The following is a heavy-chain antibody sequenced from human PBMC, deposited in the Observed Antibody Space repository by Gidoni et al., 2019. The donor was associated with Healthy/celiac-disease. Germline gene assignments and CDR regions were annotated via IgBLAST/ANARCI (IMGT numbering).Heavy chain of an antibody. V-gene: IGHV4-39*01. Sequence: GLEWIGSIYYSGSTYYNPSLKSRVTISVDTSKNQFSLKLSSVTAADTAVYYCARRDDSSGYYAPPFDYWGQGTLVTVSS. D-gene: IGHD3-22*01. CDR2: IYYSGST. J-gene: IGHJ4*02. CDR3: ARRDDSSGYYAPPFDY.